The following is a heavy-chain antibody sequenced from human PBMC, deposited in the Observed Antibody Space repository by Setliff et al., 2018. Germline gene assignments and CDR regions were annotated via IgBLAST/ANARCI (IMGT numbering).Heavy chain of an antibody. V-gene: IGHV1-2*02. CDR3: AKEVPYDNGFIYLDY. CDR2: INPNSGDT. Sequence: ASVKVSCKASGNTFTGYYIHWLRQAPGQGLEWMGCINPNSGDTTFAQKFQGRVTITRDTSNSTDYMDLSRLTSDDTAVYYCAKEVPYDNGFIYLDYWGLGTLVTVSS. J-gene: IGHJ4*02. CDR1: GNTFTGYY. D-gene: IGHD3-22*01.